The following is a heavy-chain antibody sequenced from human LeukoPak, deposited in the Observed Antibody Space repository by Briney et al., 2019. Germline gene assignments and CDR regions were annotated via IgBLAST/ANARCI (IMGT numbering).Heavy chain of an antibody. V-gene: IGHV3-11*01. CDR2: ISSSGSTI. J-gene: IGHJ3*02. CDR1: GFTFSDYY. Sequence: GGSLRLSCAASGFTFSDYYMSWIRQAPGKGLEWVSYISSSGSTIYYADSVEGRFTISRDNAKNSLYLQMNSLRAEDTAVYYCARESDFWSEDAFDIWGQGTMVTVSS. CDR3: ARESDFWSEDAFDI. D-gene: IGHD3-3*01.